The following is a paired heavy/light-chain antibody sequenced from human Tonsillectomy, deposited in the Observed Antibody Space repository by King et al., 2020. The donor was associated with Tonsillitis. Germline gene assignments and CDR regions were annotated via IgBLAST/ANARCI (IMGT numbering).Light chain of an antibody. V-gene: IGKV3-11*01. Sequence: EIVLTQSPATLSLSPGERATLSCRASQSVSSSLAWYQQKPGQAPRLLIYDASNRATGIPARFSGGGSGTDFTLTISSLEPEDFAVYYCQQRSIWPPVTFGGGTKVEIK. CDR1: QSVSSS. CDR2: DAS. CDR3: QQRSIWPPVT. J-gene: IGKJ4*01.
Heavy chain of an antibody. J-gene: IGHJ5*02. V-gene: IGHV1-2*02. D-gene: IGHD2-21*01. CDR2: SNPNNGDT. CDR3: ARDLLTRSFWFDP. Sequence: QVQLVQSGAEVKKPGASVKVSCKASGYTFTDYYIHWVRQAPGQGLEWMGWSNPNNGDTNYAQNFQGRVTMTRDPSISTAYMELSRLRSDDTAVYYCARDLLTRSFWFDPWGQGTLVTVSS. CDR1: GYTFTDYY.